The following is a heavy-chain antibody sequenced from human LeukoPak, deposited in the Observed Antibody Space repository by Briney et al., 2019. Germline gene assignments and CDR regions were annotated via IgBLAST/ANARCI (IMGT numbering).Heavy chain of an antibody. D-gene: IGHD1-1*01. V-gene: IGHV3-23*01. CDR2: ISNSNGNT. J-gene: IGHJ4*02. CDR3: AKATGNLGN. Sequence: GGSLRLSCAASGFTFSSYAMSWVRQAPGKGLEWVSTISNSNGNTYYADSVKGRFTISRDNSKNTLYLQMKSLTAEDTAIYYCAKATGNLGNWGQGTLVTVSS. CDR1: GFTFSSYA.